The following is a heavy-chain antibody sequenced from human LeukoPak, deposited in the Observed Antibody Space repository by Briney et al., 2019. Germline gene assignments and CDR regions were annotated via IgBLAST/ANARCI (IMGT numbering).Heavy chain of an antibody. CDR1: GGSISSSSYY. V-gene: IGHV4-39*07. CDR3: AREYSSAFDY. Sequence: SETLSLTCTVSGGSISSSSYYWGWIRQPPGKGLEWIGSIYYSGSTYYSPSLKSRVTISVDTSKNQFSLKLSSVTAADTAVYYCAREYSSAFDYWGQGTLVTVSS. CDR2: IYYSGST. J-gene: IGHJ4*02. D-gene: IGHD6-19*01.